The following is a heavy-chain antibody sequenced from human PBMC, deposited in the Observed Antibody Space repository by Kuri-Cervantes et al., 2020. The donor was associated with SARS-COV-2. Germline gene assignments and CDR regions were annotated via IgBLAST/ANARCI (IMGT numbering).Heavy chain of an antibody. CDR2: ISAYNGNT. D-gene: IGHD3-22*01. CDR1: GYTFTSYG. V-gene: IGHV1-18*01. CDR3: ARSLYDSSGYYPDY. Sequence: ASVKVSCKASGYTFTSYGISWVRQAPGQGLEWMGWISAYNGNTNYAQKLQGRVTMTRDTSTSTVYMELSSLRSEDTAVYYCARSLYDSSGYYPDYWGQGTLVTVSS. J-gene: IGHJ4*02.